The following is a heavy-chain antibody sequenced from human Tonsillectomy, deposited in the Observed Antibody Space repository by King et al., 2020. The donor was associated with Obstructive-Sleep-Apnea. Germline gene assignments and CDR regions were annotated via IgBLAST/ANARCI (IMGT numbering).Heavy chain of an antibody. V-gene: IGHV4-31*03. J-gene: IGHJ4*02. CDR3: ARYNSGYDSHPFDY. D-gene: IGHD5-12*01. Sequence: QLQESGPGLVKPSQTLSLTCTVSSGSISSGVYYWSWIRQHPGKGLGWIGYIYYSGSTYYNPSLKSRLTISVDTSKNLFSLKLSSVTAADTAVYYCARYNSGYDSHPFDYWGQGTLVTVSS. CDR1: SGSISSGVYY. CDR2: IYYSGST.